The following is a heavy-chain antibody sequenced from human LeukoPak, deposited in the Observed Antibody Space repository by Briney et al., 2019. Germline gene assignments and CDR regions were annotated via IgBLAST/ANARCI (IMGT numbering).Heavy chain of an antibody. D-gene: IGHD3-10*01. V-gene: IGHV4-61*08. J-gene: IGHJ6*02. CDR2: IYYSGST. CDR3: ARDARGSSYMDV. Sequence: SETLSLTCTVSGGSISSGGYYWSWIRQPPGKGLEWIGFIYYSGSTNYNPSLKSRVTISVDTSKNQFSLKLSSVTAADTAMYYCARDARGSSYMDVWGQGTTVTVSS. CDR1: GGSISSGGYY.